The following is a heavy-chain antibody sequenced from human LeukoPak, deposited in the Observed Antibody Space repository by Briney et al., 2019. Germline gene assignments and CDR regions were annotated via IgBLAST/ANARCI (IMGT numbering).Heavy chain of an antibody. V-gene: IGHV4-4*07. CDR1: GGSMSSYY. CDR3: ATYDQQLAFDN. D-gene: IGHD6-13*01. CDR2: MYTSGST. Sequence: SETLSLTCTVSGGSMSSYYWSWIRQPAGKGLEWIGRMYTSGSTNYNPSLKSRVTMSIDTSKKHFSLNLDSVAAADTAVYYCATYDQQLAFDNWGQGSLVTVSS. J-gene: IGHJ4*02.